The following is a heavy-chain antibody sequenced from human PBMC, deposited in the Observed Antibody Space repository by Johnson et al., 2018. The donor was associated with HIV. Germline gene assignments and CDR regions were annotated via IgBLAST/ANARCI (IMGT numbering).Heavy chain of an antibody. CDR3: AREKAWIQMWDDAFDV. V-gene: IGHV3-9*01. J-gene: IGHJ3*01. Sequence: VQLVESGGGVVQPGRSLRLSCAASRFTFSSFAMHWVCQAPEQGLEWVSGISWTSGSIGYADSVKGRFTISRDNAKNSLYLQMNGLRGEDTAMYYCAREKAWIQMWDDAFDVWGQGTVVNVSP. CDR2: ISWTSGSI. CDR1: RFTFSSFA. D-gene: IGHD5-18*01.